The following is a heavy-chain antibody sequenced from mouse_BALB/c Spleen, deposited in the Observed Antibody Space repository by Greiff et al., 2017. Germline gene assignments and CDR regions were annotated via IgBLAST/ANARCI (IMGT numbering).Heavy chain of an antibody. CDR2: IYPGDGDT. CDR3: ARQLTDAMDY. CDR1: GYAFSSSW. V-gene: IGHV1-82*01. Sequence: VQLQESGPELVKPGASVKISCKASGYAFSSSWMNWVKQRPGQGLEWIGRIYPGDGDTNYNGKFKGKATLTADKSSSTAYMQLSSLTSVDSAVYFCARQLTDAMDYWGQGTSVTVSS. J-gene: IGHJ4*01. D-gene: IGHD4-1*01.